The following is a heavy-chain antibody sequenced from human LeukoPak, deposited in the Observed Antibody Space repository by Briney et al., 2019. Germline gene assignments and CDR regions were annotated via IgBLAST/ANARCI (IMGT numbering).Heavy chain of an antibody. J-gene: IGHJ4*02. CDR2: IYPGDSVT. CDR3: ARRGDGYNLNFDY. CDR1: GYTFTSYW. V-gene: IGHV5-51*01. Sequence: GESLKISCKGTGYTFTSYWIGWVRQMPGKGLEWMGIIYPGDSVTRYSPSFQGQVTISADKSINTACLQWRRLKASDTAMYYCARRGDGYNLNFDYWGQGTLVTVSS. D-gene: IGHD5-24*01.